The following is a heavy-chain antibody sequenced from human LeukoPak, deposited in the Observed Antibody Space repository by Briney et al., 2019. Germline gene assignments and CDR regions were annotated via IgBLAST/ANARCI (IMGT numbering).Heavy chain of an antibody. CDR2: INHGGST. Sequence: KPSETLSLTCAVYGGSLSAYYWTWIRQPPGKGLEWIGEINHGGSTNYNPSLKSRVTISVDTSKNQFSLKLSSVTAADTAVYYCARYLDYGGNSRVFQHWGQGTLVTVSS. V-gene: IGHV4-34*01. J-gene: IGHJ1*01. CDR1: GGSLSAYY. D-gene: IGHD4-23*01. CDR3: ARYLDYGGNSRVFQH.